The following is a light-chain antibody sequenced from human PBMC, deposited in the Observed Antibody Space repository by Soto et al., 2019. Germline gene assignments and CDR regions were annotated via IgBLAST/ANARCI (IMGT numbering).Light chain of an antibody. CDR1: SSNIGSNY. CDR3: QSYDTSLSGVI. V-gene: IGLV1-47*02. CDR2: ADN. J-gene: IGLJ2*01. Sequence: QSVLTQPPSASGTPGQRVTISCSGSSSNIGSNYVYWYQQLPGTAPKLLIYADNNRPSGVPDRFSASKSGTSASLAITGLQGEDEANYYCQSYDTSLSGVIFGAGTKLTVL.